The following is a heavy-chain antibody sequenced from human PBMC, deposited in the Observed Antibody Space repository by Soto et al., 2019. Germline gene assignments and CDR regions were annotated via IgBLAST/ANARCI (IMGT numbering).Heavy chain of an antibody. D-gene: IGHD6-13*01. CDR1: GFTFSSYG. CDR2: ISYDGSNK. Sequence: PGGSLRLSCAASGFTFSSYGMHWVRQAPGKGLEWVAVISYDGSNKYYADSVKGRFTISRDNSKNTLYLQMNSLRAEDTAVYYCAKEGSSWSSAWFDPWGQGTLVTV. J-gene: IGHJ5*02. V-gene: IGHV3-30*18. CDR3: AKEGSSWSSAWFDP.